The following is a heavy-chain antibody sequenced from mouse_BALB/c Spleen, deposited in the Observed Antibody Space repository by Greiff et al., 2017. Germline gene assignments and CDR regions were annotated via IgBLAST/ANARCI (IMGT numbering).Heavy chain of an antibody. D-gene: IGHD2-3*01. CDR1: GFSLTSYG. Sequence: QVQLKQSGPGLVAPSQSLSITCTVSGFSLTSYGVHWVRQPPGKGLEWLGVIWAGGSTHYNSALMSRMSISKDNSKSQVFLKMNSLQTDDTAMYYCARDSSGDGRPGDYFDYWGQGTTVTVSS. V-gene: IGHV2-9*02. J-gene: IGHJ2*01. CDR3: ARDSSGDGRPGDYFDY. CDR2: IWAGGST.